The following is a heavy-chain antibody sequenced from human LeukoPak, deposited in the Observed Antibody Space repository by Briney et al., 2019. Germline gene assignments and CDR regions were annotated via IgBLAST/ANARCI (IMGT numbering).Heavy chain of an antibody. CDR1: GGSFSGYY. Sequence: SETLSLTCAVYGGSFSGYYWSWIRPPPGKGLEWIGEINHSGSTNYNPSLKSRVTISVDTSKNQFSLKLSSVTAADTAVYYCARGRGTYYDILTGPISLYYFDYWGQGTLVTVSS. V-gene: IGHV4-34*01. D-gene: IGHD3-9*01. CDR3: ARGRGTYYDILTGPISLYYFDY. CDR2: INHSGST. J-gene: IGHJ4*02.